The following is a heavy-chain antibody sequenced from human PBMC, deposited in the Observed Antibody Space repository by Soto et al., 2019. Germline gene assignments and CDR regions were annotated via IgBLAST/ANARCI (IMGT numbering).Heavy chain of an antibody. CDR3: ARDYDSSGDY. V-gene: IGHV4-39*01. CDR2: IYYSGST. CDR1: GGSISSSSYY. D-gene: IGHD3-22*01. Sequence: QLQLQESGPGLMKPSETLSLTCTVSGGSISSSSYYWGWIRQPPGKGLEWIGSIYYSGSTYYNPSHKSRVTISVDTSKNQFSLKLSSVTAADTAVYYCARDYDSSGDYWGQGTLVTVSS. J-gene: IGHJ4*02.